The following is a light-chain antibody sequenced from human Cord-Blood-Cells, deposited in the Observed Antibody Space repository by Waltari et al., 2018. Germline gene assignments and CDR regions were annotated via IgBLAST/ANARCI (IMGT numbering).Light chain of an antibody. CDR1: SSDVGSYNL. CDR2: EGS. V-gene: IGLV2-23*01. J-gene: IGLJ1*01. Sequence: QSALTQPASVSGSPGQSITIPCTGTSSDVGSYNLVSWYQQHPGKAPKLMIYEGSKRPSGVSNLFSGSKSGNTASLTISGLQAEDEADYYCCSYAGSSTFVFGTGTKVTVL. CDR3: CSYAGSSTFV.